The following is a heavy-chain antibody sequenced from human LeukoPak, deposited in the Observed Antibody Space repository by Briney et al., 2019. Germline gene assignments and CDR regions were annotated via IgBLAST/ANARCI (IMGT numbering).Heavy chain of an antibody. CDR1: GFTFSSYG. CDR2: ISGSGGST. Sequence: GGSLRLSCAASGFTFSSYGMSWVRQAPGKGLEWVSAISGSGGSTYYADSVKGRFTISRDNSKNTLYLQMNSLRAEDTAVYYCAKAVDTATWYNWFDPWGQGTLVTVSS. J-gene: IGHJ5*02. D-gene: IGHD5-18*01. V-gene: IGHV3-23*01. CDR3: AKAVDTATWYNWFDP.